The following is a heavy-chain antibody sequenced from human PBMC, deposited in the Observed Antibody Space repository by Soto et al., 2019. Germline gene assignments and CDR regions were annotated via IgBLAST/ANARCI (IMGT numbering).Heavy chain of an antibody. Sequence: GGSLRLSCAASGCTFSNHWLTWVRQAPGKGLEWVASVNQDGSEKYTVDSAKRRFTISRDNAKNSLHLQMTRPAAEDTALYYCARGSSLSRSYLDYWGQGAVVTVSS. CDR1: GCTFSNHW. J-gene: IGHJ4*02. CDR3: ARGSSLSRSYLDY. V-gene: IGHV3-7*01. CDR2: VNQDGSEK.